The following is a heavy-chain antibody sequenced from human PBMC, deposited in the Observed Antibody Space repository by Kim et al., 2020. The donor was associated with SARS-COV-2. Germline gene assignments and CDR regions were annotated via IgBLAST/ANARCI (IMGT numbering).Heavy chain of an antibody. D-gene: IGHD2-21*02. CDR1: GFTFSSYG. V-gene: IGHV3-30*18. CDR2: ISYDGSNK. Sequence: GGSLRLSCAASGFTFSSYGMHWVRQAPGKGLEWVAVISYDGSNKYYADSVKGRFTISRDNSKNTLYLQMNSLRAEDTAVYYCAKERSGIVVVTATFDYWGQETLRTLST. CDR3: AKERSGIVVVTATFDY. J-gene: IGHJ4*02.